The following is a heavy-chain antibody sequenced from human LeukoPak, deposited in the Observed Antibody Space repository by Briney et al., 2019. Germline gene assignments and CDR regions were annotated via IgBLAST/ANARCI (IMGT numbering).Heavy chain of an antibody. CDR1: GFTFSTYW. J-gene: IGHJ4*02. CDR3: AREWRGFEDY. D-gene: IGHD3-9*01. Sequence: GGSLRLSCAASGFTFSTYWMHWVRRAPGKGLVWVARSNSDGSATIYADSVKGRFVISRDNSKNTLYLQMSSLRVEDTAMYYCAREWRGFEDYWGQGTLVTVSS. V-gene: IGHV3-74*01. CDR2: SNSDGSAT.